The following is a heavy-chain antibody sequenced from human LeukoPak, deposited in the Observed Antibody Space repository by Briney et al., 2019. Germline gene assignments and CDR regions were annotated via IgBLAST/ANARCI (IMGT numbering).Heavy chain of an antibody. D-gene: IGHD6-19*01. CDR3: AREPKSSGSGFDY. J-gene: IGHJ4*02. CDR2: IWYDGSNK. CDR1: GFTFSSYG. Sequence: GGSLRLSCAASGFTFSSYGIHWVRQAPGKGLEWVAVIWYDGSNKYYADSVKGRFTISRDNSKNTLYLQMNSLRAEDTAVYYCAREPKSSGSGFDYWGQGTLVTVSS. V-gene: IGHV3-33*01.